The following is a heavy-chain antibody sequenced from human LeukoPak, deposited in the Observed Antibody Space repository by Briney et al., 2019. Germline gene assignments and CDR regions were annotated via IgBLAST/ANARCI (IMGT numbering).Heavy chain of an antibody. D-gene: IGHD5-18*01. J-gene: IGHJ4*02. CDR3: AKDKRGYSYGYDY. CDR2: ISGSGGST. Sequence: GGSLRLSCEASGFSFSNFAMSWVRQAPGKGLEWVSAISGSGGSTYYADSVKGRFTISRDNSKNTLYLQMNSLRAEDTAVYYCAKDKRGYSYGYDYWGQGTLVTVSS. CDR1: GFSFSNFA. V-gene: IGHV3-23*01.